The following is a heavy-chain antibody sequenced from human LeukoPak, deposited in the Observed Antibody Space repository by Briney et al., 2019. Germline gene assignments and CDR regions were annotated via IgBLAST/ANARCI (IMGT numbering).Heavy chain of an antibody. J-gene: IGHJ4*02. CDR2: ISTSSIYI. D-gene: IGHD1-26*01. CDR3: ARGAINSGSYDAYFDY. V-gene: IGHV3-21*01. CDR1: GFAFSSYS. Sequence: GRSLRLSCAASGFAFSSYSMNWIRQAPGRGLEWVSSISTSSIYIYYADSVKGRFTISRDNAKKSLYLQVNSLRAEDTAVYYCARGAINSGSYDAYFDYWGQGTLVTVSS.